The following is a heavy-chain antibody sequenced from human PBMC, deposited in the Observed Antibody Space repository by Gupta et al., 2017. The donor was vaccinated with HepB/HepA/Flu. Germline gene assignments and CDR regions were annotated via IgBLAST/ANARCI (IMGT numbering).Heavy chain of an antibody. CDR1: GGSISSGGYY. J-gene: IGHJ5*02. Sequence: QVQLQESGPGLVKPSQTLSLTCTVSGGSISSGGYYWSWIRQHPGKGLEWIGYIYYSGSTYYNPSLKSRVTISVDTSKNQFSLKLSSGTAADTAVYYCARVVPAAFYNWFDPWGQGTLVTVSS. CDR3: ARVVPAAFYNWFDP. CDR2: IYYSGST. D-gene: IGHD2-2*01. V-gene: IGHV4-31*03.